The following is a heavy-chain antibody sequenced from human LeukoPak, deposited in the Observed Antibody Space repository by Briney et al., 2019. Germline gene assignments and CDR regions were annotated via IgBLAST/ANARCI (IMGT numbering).Heavy chain of an antibody. V-gene: IGHV4-59*08. CDR2: IYYSGST. CDR1: GGSISIYY. CDR3: ARGVRTTSYNWFDP. J-gene: IGHJ5*02. D-gene: IGHD4-11*01. Sequence: SETLSLTCTVSGGSISIYYWSWIRQPPGKGLEWIGYIYYSGSTNYNPSLKSRVTISVDTSKNQFSLKLSSVTAADTAVYYCARGVRTTSYNWFDPWGQGTLVTVSS.